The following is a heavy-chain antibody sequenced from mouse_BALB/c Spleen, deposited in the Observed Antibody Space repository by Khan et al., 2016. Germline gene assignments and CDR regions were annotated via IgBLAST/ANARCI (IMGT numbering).Heavy chain of an antibody. CDR3: ARSKYLARY. Sequence: QVQLKESGPGLVAPSQSLSITCTVYGCSLTRYGVHWVRQPPGKGLEWLGLIWAGGSTNYNWALMSRLSISIDNSKSLVFLIMSSLQTEYTALYYCARSKYLARYLGQGTTLTVSS. CDR1: GCSLTRYG. V-gene: IGHV2-9*02. D-gene: IGHD3-3*01. J-gene: IGHJ2*01. CDR2: IWAGGST.